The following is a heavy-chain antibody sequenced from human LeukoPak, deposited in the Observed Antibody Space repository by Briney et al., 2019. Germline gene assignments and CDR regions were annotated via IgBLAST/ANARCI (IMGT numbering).Heavy chain of an antibody. CDR1: GGSISSGDYY. V-gene: IGHV4-30-4*01. D-gene: IGHD7-27*01. CDR3: ARDSTGARPLYYYYYYMDV. Sequence: PSQTLSLTCTVSGGSISSGDYYWSWIHQPPGKGLEWIGYIYYSGSTYYNPSLKSRVTISVDTSKNQFSLKLSSVTAADTAVYYCARDSTGARPLYYYYYYMDVWGKGTTVTVSS. J-gene: IGHJ6*03. CDR2: IYYSGST.